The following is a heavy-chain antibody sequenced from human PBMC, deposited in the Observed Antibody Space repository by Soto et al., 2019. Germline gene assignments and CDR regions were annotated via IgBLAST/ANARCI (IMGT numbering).Heavy chain of an antibody. CDR1: GFTFSSYA. CDR3: ARVLGGMATVPFDY. V-gene: IGHV3-30-3*01. CDR2: ISYEGSNK. J-gene: IGHJ4*02. D-gene: IGHD4-4*01. Sequence: PGGSLRLSCAASGFTFSSYAMHWVRQAPGTGLEWVAVISYEGSNKYYADSVKGRFTISRDNSKNTLYLKMNSLRTEDTAVYYCARVLGGMATVPFDYWGPGALVTVYS.